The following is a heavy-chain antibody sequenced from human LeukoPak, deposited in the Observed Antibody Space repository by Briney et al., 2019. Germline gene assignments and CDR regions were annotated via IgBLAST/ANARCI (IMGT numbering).Heavy chain of an antibody. CDR2: ISSSSSTI. J-gene: IGHJ4*02. V-gene: IGHV3-48*04. Sequence: PGGSLRLYCAASGFTFSSYSMNWVRQAPGKGLEWVSYISSSSSTIYYADSGKGRFTISRDNAKNSLYLQMNSLRAEDTAVHYGAREGDFWSGYYTGIFDYWGQGTLVTVSS. D-gene: IGHD3-3*01. CDR1: GFTFSSYS. CDR3: AREGDFWSGYYTGIFDY.